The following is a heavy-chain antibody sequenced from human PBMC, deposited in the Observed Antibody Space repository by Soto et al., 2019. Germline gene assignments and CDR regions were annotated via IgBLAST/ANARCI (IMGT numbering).Heavy chain of an antibody. J-gene: IGHJ6*02. V-gene: IGHV1-2*02. Sequence: QVQLVQSWAEVKKPGASVKVSCKASGNTFSDYYLHWVRQAPGQGLEWMGWINPNSGGTNYAQKFQGRVTMTSDTSITTAYMELSRLRSDDTAVYYCARLGTDYYYGMDVWGQGTTVTVSS. CDR2: INPNSGGT. CDR3: ARLGTDYYYGMDV. D-gene: IGHD3-10*01. CDR1: GNTFSDYY.